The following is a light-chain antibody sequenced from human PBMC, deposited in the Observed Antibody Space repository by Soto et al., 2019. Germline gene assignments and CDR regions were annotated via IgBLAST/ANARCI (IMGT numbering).Light chain of an antibody. Sequence: QSVLTQPASVSGSPGQPITTSCTGTSSDVGGYNYVSWYQQHPGKAPKLMIYDVSNRPSGVSNRFSGSKSGNTASLTISGLQAEDEADYYCSSYTSSTFYVFGTGTKVTVL. J-gene: IGLJ1*01. CDR2: DVS. V-gene: IGLV2-14*01. CDR3: SSYTSSTFYV. CDR1: SSDVGGYNY.